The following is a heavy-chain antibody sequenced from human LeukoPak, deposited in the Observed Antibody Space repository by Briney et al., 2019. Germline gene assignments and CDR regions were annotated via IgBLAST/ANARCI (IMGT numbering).Heavy chain of an antibody. D-gene: IGHD3-3*01. CDR1: GYTFTGYY. CDR3: ARDPFPGYYDFWSGYYTGGYWFDP. V-gene: IGHV1-2*02. Sequence: ASVEVSCKASGYTFTGYYMHWVRQAPGQGLAWMGWINPNSGGTNYAQKFQGRVTMTRDTSISTAYMELSRLRSDDTAVYYCARDPFPGYYDFWSGYYTGGYWFDPWGQGTLVTVSS. CDR2: INPNSGGT. J-gene: IGHJ5*02.